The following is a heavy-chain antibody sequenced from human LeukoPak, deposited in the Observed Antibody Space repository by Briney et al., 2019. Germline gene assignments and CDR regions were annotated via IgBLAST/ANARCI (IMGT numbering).Heavy chain of an antibody. CDR1: GFTFSSYW. CDR3: ARYAFGGYYYYMDV. Sequence: GGSLRLSCAASGFTFSSYWMHWVRQAPGKGLVWVSRINSDGSSASYADSVKGRFTISRDNAKNTLYLQMNSLRAEDTAVYHCARYAFGGYYYYMDVWGKGTTVTVSS. CDR2: INSDGSSA. D-gene: IGHD3-3*01. V-gene: IGHV3-74*01. J-gene: IGHJ6*03.